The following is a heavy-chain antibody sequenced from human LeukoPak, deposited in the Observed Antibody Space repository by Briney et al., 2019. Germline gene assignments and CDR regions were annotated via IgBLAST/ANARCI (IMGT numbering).Heavy chain of an antibody. Sequence: ASVKVSCKASGYTFTGYYMHGARQAPGQGLEWMGWINPNSGGTNYAQKFQGRVTMTRDTSISTAYMELSRLRSDDTAVYYCARESIAAAGDYWGQGTLVTVSS. D-gene: IGHD6-13*01. V-gene: IGHV1-2*02. J-gene: IGHJ4*02. CDR3: ARESIAAAGDY. CDR2: INPNSGGT. CDR1: GYTFTGYY.